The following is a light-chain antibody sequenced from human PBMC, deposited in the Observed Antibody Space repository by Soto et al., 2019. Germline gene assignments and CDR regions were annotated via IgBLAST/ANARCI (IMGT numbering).Light chain of an antibody. CDR1: SGDIGSYNR. V-gene: IGLV2-14*01. CDR3: QSYDSSLSGSV. Sequence: QSALTQPASVSGSPGQSITISCTGTSGDIGSYNRVSWYQQHPGKAPKLIIYEVTDRPSGVSNRFSGSKSGNTASLTISGLQAEDEADYYCQSYDSSLSGSVFGTGTKLTVL. J-gene: IGLJ1*01. CDR2: EVT.